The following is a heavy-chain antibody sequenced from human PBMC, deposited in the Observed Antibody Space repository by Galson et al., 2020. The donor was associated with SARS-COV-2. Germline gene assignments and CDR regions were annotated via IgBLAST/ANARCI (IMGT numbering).Heavy chain of an antibody. J-gene: IGHJ4*02. V-gene: IGHV4-39*07. CDR2: IYYTGST. Sequence: ASETLSLTCSVSGDSISNNNYYWGWIRQPPGKGLQWIGNIYYTGSTYDNPSLRSRVTMSVDTSKNQFSLKLTSVTAADTAVYYCARLPLRARGAAADIDSWGQGTLVTVSS. CDR3: ARLPLRARGAAADIDS. D-gene: IGHD6-13*01. CDR1: GDSISNNNYY.